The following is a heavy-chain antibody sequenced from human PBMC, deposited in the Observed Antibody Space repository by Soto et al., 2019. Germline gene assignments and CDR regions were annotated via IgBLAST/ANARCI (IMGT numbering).Heavy chain of an antibody. Sequence: PGGSLRLSCAASGFTFSSYGMHWVRQAPGKGLEWVAVISYDGSNKYYADSVKGRFTISRDNSKNTLYLQMNSLRAEDTAVYYCAKDLNEDQWLVQIRDAFDIWGQGTMVTVSS. J-gene: IGHJ3*02. D-gene: IGHD6-19*01. CDR1: GFTFSSYG. CDR2: ISYDGSNK. CDR3: AKDLNEDQWLVQIRDAFDI. V-gene: IGHV3-30*18.